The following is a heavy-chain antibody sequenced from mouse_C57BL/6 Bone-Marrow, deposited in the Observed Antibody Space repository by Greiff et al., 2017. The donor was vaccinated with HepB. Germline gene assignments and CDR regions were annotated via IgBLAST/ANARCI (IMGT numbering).Heavy chain of an antibody. CDR1: GYTFTSYG. CDR3: ARLGRRFAY. Sequence: VQLQQSGAELARPGASVKLSCKASGYTFTSYGISWVKQRTGQGLEWIGEIYPRSGNTYYNEKFKGKATLTADKSSSTAYMELRRLTSEDSAVYFCARLGRRFAYWGQGTLVTVSA. V-gene: IGHV1-81*01. D-gene: IGHD4-1*01. J-gene: IGHJ3*01. CDR2: IYPRSGNT.